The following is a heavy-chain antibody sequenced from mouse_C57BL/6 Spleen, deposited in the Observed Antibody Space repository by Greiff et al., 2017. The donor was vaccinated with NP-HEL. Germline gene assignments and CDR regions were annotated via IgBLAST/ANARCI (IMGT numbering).Heavy chain of an antibody. Sequence: EVQLQQSGTVLARPGASVKMSCKTSGYTFTSYWMHWVKQRPGQGLEWIGAIYPGNSDTSYNQKFKGKAKLTAVTSASTAYMELSSLTNEDSAVYYCTGSIYYDYEGAMDYWGQGTSVTVSS. CDR3: TGSIYYDYEGAMDY. V-gene: IGHV1-5*01. D-gene: IGHD2-4*01. CDR2: IYPGNSDT. CDR1: GYTFTSYW. J-gene: IGHJ4*01.